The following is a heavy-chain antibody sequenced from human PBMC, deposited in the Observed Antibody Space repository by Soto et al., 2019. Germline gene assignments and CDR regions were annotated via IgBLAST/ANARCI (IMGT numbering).Heavy chain of an antibody. J-gene: IGHJ4*02. CDR1: GFTFSSYG. CDR2: ISTSSLTI. D-gene: IGHD6-13*01. CDR3: ARIGSAGDY. V-gene: IGHV3-48*01. Sequence: EVQLVESGGDLVQPGGSLRLSCAASGFTFSSYGMNWVRQAPGKGLEWISYISTSSLTIYYADSMKGRFTIYRDNVKNSLYLQMNSLRGEDTAVYFCARIGSAGDYWGQGTLVTVSS.